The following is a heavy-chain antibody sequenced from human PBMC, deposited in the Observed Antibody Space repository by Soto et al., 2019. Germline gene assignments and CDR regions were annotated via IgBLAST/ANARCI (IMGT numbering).Heavy chain of an antibody. D-gene: IGHD3-16*02. J-gene: IGHJ3*02. CDR1: GYTFTSYG. Sequence: QVQLVQSGAEVKKPGASVKVSCKASGYTFTSYGISWVRQAPGQGLEWMGWISAYNGNTNYAQKLQGRVTMTTDTSTSKAYMELRSLRSDDTAVYYCARDLHNAYIWGVIVGDAFDIGGQGTMVNVSS. V-gene: IGHV1-18*01. CDR2: ISAYNGNT. CDR3: ARDLHNAYIWGVIVGDAFDI.